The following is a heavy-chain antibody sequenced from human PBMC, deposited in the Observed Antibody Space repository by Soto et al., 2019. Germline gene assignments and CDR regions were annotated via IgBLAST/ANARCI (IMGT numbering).Heavy chain of an antibody. V-gene: IGHV1-2*06. CDR2: INPNSGGT. CDR1: VYIYTYYH. J-gene: IGHJ5*02. Sequence: AAVKDPCKSRVYIYTYYHMHWLRPAHGQGLEWLGRINPNSGGTNYAQKFQGRVTMTRDTSISTAYMELSRLRSDDTAVYYCARDRASNWNYVIYFPLDPWGQGTLVPVSS. D-gene: IGHD1-7*01. CDR3: ARDRASNWNYVIYFPLDP.